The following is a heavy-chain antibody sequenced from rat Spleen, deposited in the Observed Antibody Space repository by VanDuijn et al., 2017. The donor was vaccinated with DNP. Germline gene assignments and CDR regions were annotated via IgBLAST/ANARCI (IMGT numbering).Heavy chain of an antibody. CDR3: ARWTRYFDS. D-gene: IGHD1-7*01. Sequence: EVQLQESGSGLVKPSQSLSLTCSVTGYSITSNFWGWIRKFPGNKMEYVGHISYSGSTNYNPSLKRRISITRDTSKNHFFLQLNSATTEDTATYYCARWTRYFDSWGQGVMVTVSS. CDR2: ISYSGST. V-gene: IGHV3-1*01. CDR1: GYSITSNF. J-gene: IGHJ2*01.